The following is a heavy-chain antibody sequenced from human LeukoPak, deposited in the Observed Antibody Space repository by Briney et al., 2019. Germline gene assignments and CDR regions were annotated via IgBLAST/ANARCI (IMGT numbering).Heavy chain of an antibody. CDR2: IRYDGSNK. CDR1: GFTFSSYG. J-gene: IGHJ4*02. V-gene: IGHV3-30*02. D-gene: IGHD4-17*01. Sequence: HPGGSLRLSCAASGFTFSSYGMHWARQAPGKGLEWVAFIRYDGSNKYYADSVKGRFTISRDNSKNTLYLQMNSLRAEDTAVYYCAKDRFTAPGDYFPCSNWGQGTLVTVSS. CDR3: AKDRFTAPGDYFPCSN.